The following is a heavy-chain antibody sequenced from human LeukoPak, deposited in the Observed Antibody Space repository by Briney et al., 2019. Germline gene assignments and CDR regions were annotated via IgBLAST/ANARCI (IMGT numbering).Heavy chain of an antibody. J-gene: IGHJ3*02. V-gene: IGHV3-33*08. CDR2: IWYDGSNK. CDR1: GFTFSSYS. Sequence: GGSLRLSCAASGFTFSSYSMNWVRQAPGKGLEWVAVIWYDGSNKYYADSVKGRFTISRDNSKNTLYLQMNSLRAEDTAVYYCARGSYYYDSSGPSTGAFDIWGQGTMVTVSS. D-gene: IGHD3-22*01. CDR3: ARGSYYYDSSGPSTGAFDI.